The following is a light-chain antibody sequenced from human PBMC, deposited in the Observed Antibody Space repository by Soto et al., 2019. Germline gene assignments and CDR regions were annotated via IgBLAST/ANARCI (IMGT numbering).Light chain of an antibody. CDR1: SSDVGSYNL. J-gene: IGLJ2*01. V-gene: IGLV2-23*02. Sequence: QSALTQPASVSGSPGQSITISCTGTSSDVGSYNLVSWYQQHPGKAPKLMIYEVSKRPSGVSNRFSGSKSGNTASLTISGLQAEDEADYYCCSYAGNRYVVFGGGIQLTVL. CDR3: CSYAGNRYVV. CDR2: EVS.